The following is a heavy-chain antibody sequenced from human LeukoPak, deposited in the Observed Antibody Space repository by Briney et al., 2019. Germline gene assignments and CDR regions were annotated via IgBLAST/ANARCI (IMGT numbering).Heavy chain of an antibody. CDR3: ARDYDYGFDN. J-gene: IGHJ4*02. CDR1: GFTFSTYP. CDR2: IRGSGTT. Sequence: GGSLRLSCAASGFTFSTYPMTWVRQAPGKGLEWISHIRGSGTTDYADSVKGRFTISRDNAKNSLYLQLSSPRAEDTAVYYCARDYDYGFDNWGQGTLVTVSS. D-gene: IGHD4-17*01. V-gene: IGHV3-69-1*01.